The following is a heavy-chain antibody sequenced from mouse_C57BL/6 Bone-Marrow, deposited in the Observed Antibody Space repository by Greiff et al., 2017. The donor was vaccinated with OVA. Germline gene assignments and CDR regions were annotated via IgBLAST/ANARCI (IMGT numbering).Heavy chain of an antibody. CDR3: ARTLYGSSCLDY. CDR1: GFNIKDYY. V-gene: IGHV14-2*01. D-gene: IGHD1-1*01. J-gene: IGHJ2*01. Sequence: VQLQQSGAELVKPGASVKLSCTASGFNIKDYYMHWVKQRTEQGLEWIGRIDPEAGETKYAPKFQGKATITADTSSKTAYLALSSLTSEDTAFYYCARTLYGSSCLDYWGQVTTLTVSS. CDR2: IDPEAGET.